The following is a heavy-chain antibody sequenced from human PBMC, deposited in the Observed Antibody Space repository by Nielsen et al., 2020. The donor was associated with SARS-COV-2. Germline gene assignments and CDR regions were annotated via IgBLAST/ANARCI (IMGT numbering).Heavy chain of an antibody. CDR3: GRDRSTSGWWGFADY. V-gene: IGHV3-49*04. D-gene: IGHD6-19*01. Sequence: GESLKISCTASGFTFGDYAMIWVRQAPGKGLEWVGFIRSKAYGGTTETAASLKGRFTILRDDSRSIAYLEVNSLITEDTAVYYCGRDRSTSGWWGFADYWGQGTLVTVSS. CDR1: GFTFGDYA. J-gene: IGHJ4*02. CDR2: IRSKAYGGTT.